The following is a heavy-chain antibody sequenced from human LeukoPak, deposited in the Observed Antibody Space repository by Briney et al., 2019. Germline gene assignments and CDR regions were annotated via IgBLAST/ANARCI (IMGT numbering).Heavy chain of an antibody. D-gene: IGHD4-17*01. CDR1: GFTFSSYG. V-gene: IGHV3-30*02. CDR3: AKMPFYGDYWYFDL. CDR2: IRYDGSNK. J-gene: IGHJ2*01. Sequence: GGSLRLPCAASGFTFSSYGVHWVRQAPGKGLEWVAFIRYDGSNKYYADSVKGRFTISRDNSKNTLYLQMNSLRAEDTAVYYCAKMPFYGDYWYFDLWGRGTLVTVSS.